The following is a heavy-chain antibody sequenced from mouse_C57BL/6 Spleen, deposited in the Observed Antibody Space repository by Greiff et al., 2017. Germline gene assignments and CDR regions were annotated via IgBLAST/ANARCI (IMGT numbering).Heavy chain of an antibody. CDR1: DYTFTGSG. CDR3: ARAYYESSTGGAMDY. Sequence: VQLKESGAELVRPGSSLRISCKTSDYTFTGSGINWLKRGPGRGREGIGIIFFGKGFTGYNKKFKGKATLTSDTSSSTAYRKLSSLTSEDSAIYFCARAYYESSTGGAMDYWGQGTSVTVSS. J-gene: IGHJ4*01. V-gene: IGHV1-58*01. D-gene: IGHD1-1*01. CDR2: IFFGKGFT.